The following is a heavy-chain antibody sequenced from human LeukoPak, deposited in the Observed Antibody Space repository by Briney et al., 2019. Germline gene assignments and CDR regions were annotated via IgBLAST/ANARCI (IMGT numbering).Heavy chain of an antibody. J-gene: IGHJ4*02. Sequence: GESLKISCQGFGYSFTNYWIAWVRQMPGRGLEWMGIIFPGDSETRYSPSFQGQVTISADKSIGTMYLQWSSLKASDTAMYYCARALRTGQGDYVPVLWGQGTLVIVSS. CDR2: IFPGDSET. V-gene: IGHV5-51*01. CDR3: ARALRTGQGDYVPVL. D-gene: IGHD4-17*01. CDR1: GYSFTNYW.